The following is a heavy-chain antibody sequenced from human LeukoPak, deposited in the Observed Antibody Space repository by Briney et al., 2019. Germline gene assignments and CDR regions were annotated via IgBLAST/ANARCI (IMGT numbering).Heavy chain of an antibody. Sequence: GGSLRLSCAASGFTFSSYSMSWVRQAPGKGQEWVSCISSSSSYIFYADSVKGRFTISRDNGKDSLYLQMNSLRAEDTAVYYCARPVSTSLYSSASNYWGQGTLVSVSS. CDR2: ISSSSSYI. D-gene: IGHD6-6*01. CDR1: GFTFSSYS. V-gene: IGHV3-21*01. J-gene: IGHJ4*02. CDR3: ARPVSTSLYSSASNY.